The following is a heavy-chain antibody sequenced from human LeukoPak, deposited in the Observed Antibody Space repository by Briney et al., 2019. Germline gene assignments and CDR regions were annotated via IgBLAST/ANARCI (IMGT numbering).Heavy chain of an antibody. D-gene: IGHD1-26*01. J-gene: IGHJ4*02. CDR2: IHSSGST. CDR1: GCSISNNY. V-gene: IGHV4-59*08. Sequence: SETLSLTLPFSGCSISNNYWNWIPQSPGKGLELVGEIHSSGSTDYNPSFKSRVVVSVDTSKNQFSLKLYSVTAADTAVYYCARHALKLVGASTIYFDNWGQGTLVTVSS. CDR3: ARHALKLVGASTIYFDN.